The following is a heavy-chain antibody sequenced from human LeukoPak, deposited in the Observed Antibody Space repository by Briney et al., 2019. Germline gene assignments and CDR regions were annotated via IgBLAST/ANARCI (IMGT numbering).Heavy chain of an antibody. CDR1: GGSISSSSHY. D-gene: IGHD2-2*01. Sequence: SETLSLTCTVSGGSISSSSHYWGWIRQPPGKGLEWIGIVYHSGFTYYNPSLNSRVTLSVDTFNNQFSLELNSVTASDTAVYYCARRFCTTTTCYFFDSWGQGTLVTVSS. CDR3: ARRFCTTTTCYFFDS. J-gene: IGHJ4*02. V-gene: IGHV4-39*01. CDR2: VYHSGFT.